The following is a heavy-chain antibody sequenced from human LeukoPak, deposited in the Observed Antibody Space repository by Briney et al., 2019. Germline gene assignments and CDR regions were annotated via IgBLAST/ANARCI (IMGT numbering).Heavy chain of an antibody. V-gene: IGHV3-21*01. J-gene: IGHJ4*02. Sequence: GGSLRLSCAASGFTFSSYSMNWVRQAPGKGLEWVSSISSSSSYIYYADSVEGRFTISRDNAKNSLYLQMNSLRAEDTAVYYCARRDELRGDYLDYWGQGTLVTVSS. D-gene: IGHD1-7*01. CDR1: GFTFSSYS. CDR3: ARRDELRGDYLDY. CDR2: ISSSSSYI.